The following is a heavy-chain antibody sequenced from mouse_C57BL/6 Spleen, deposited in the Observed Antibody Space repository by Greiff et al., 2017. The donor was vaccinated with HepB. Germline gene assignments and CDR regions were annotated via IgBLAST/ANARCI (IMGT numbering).Heavy chain of an antibody. Sequence: LVESGAELVRPGASVTLSCKASGYTFTDYEMHWVKQTPVHGLEWIGAIDPETGGTAYNQKFKGKAILTADKSSSTAYMELRSLTSEDSAVYYCEGLLYAMDYWGQGTSVTVSS. CDR3: EGLLYAMDY. V-gene: IGHV1-15*01. J-gene: IGHJ4*01. CDR1: GYTFTDYE. CDR2: IDPETGGT. D-gene: IGHD2-3*01.